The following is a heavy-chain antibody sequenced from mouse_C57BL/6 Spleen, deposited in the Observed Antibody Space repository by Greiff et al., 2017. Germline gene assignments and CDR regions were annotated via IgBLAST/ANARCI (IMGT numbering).Heavy chain of an antibody. CDR2: IHPNSGST. V-gene: IGHV1-64*01. D-gene: IGHD2-3*01. CDR3: ARWLLPDYYAMDY. CDR1: GYTFTSYW. J-gene: IGHJ4*01. Sequence: QVQLQQPGAELVKPGASVKLSCKASGYTFTSYWVHWVKQRPGQGLEWIGMIHPNSGSTNYNEKFKSKATLTVDKSSSTAYLQLSSLTSEDSAVYYCARWLLPDYYAMDYWGQGTSVTVSS.